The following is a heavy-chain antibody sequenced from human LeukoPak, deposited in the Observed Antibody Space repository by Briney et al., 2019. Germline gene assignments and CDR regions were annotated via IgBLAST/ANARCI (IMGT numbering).Heavy chain of an antibody. V-gene: IGHV4-59*01. Sequence: SETLSLTCTVSGGSISSYYWSWIRQPPGKGLEWIGYIYYSGSTNYNPSLKSRVTISVDTSKNQFSLKLSSVTAADTAVYYCAGDRVVRSGGWYDNWFDPWGQGTLVTVSS. J-gene: IGHJ5*02. CDR1: GGSISSYY. CDR3: AGDRVVRSGGWYDNWFDP. D-gene: IGHD6-19*01. CDR2: IYYSGST.